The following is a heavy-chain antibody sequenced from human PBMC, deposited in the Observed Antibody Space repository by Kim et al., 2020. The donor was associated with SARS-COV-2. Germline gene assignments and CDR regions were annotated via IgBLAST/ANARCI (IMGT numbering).Heavy chain of an antibody. D-gene: IGHD5-18*01. J-gene: IGHJ6*02. V-gene: IGHV4-34*01. CDR3: ASLDTANYYYYGMDV. Sequence: SLKIRVTISVDTSKNQFSLKLSSVTAADTAVYYCASLDTANYYYYGMDVWGQGTTVTVSS.